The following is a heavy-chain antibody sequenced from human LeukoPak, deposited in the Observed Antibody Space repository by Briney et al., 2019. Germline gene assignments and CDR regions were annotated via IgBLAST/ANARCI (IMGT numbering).Heavy chain of an antibody. CDR3: AREGGYYDFWSGHSRTDAFDI. Sequence: SETLSLTCTVSGGSISSYYWSWIRQPPGKGLEWIGYIYYSGSTNYNPSLKSRVTISVDTSKNLFSLKLSSVTAADTAVYYCAREGGYYDFWSGHSRTDAFDIWGQGTMVTVSS. CDR2: IYYSGST. D-gene: IGHD3-3*01. V-gene: IGHV4-59*01. CDR1: GGSISSYY. J-gene: IGHJ3*02.